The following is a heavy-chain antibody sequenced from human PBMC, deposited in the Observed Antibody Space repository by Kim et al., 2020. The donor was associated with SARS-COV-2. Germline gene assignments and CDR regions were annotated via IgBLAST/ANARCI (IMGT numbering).Heavy chain of an antibody. CDR1: GYTFTGYY. D-gene: IGHD2-2*02. J-gene: IGHJ4*02. CDR3: ARRTLCSSTSCYKGFDY. CDR2: INPNSGGT. Sequence: ASVKVSCKASGYTFTGYYMHWVRQAPGQGLEWMGWINPNSGGTNYAQKFQGRVTMTRDTSISTAYMELSRLRSDDTAVYYCARRTLCSSTSCYKGFDYWGQGTLVTVSS. V-gene: IGHV1-2*02.